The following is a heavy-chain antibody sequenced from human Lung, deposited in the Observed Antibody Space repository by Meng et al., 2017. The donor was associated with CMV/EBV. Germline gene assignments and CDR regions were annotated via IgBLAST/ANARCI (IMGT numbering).Heavy chain of an antibody. J-gene: IGHJ3*02. CDR1: GGSFSGYY. CDR2: IYYSGST. V-gene: IGHV4-34*09. D-gene: IGHD3-10*01. Sequence: SXTXSLXCAVYGGSFSGYYWSWIRQPPGKGLEWIGYIYYSGSTYYNPSLKSRVTISVDTSKNQSSLKLSSVTAADTAVYYCARSDGGPPRITMVRGVIINAFDIWXQGTXVTVSS. CDR3: ARSDGGPPRITMVRGVIINAFDI.